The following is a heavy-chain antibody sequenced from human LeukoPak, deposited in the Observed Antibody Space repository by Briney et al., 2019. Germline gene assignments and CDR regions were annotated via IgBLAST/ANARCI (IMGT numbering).Heavy chain of an antibody. Sequence: SETLSLTCTVSGGAISSYYWNWIRQSAEKGLEWIGHIYSRGITDSNPSLKSRVTMSLDRSKNRFSLTVTSVTAADTAVYFCARGGTKYHFDSWGQGTLVTVSS. J-gene: IGHJ4*02. CDR2: IYSRGIT. D-gene: IGHD3-16*01. CDR1: GGAISSYY. V-gene: IGHV4-4*07. CDR3: ARGGTKYHFDS.